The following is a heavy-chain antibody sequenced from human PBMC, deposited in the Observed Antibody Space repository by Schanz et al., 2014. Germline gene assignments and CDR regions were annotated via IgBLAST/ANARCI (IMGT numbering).Heavy chain of an antibody. Sequence: EVQLVESGGGLVKPGGSLRLSCVASGFPFSTYSIHWVHQAPGKGLEWVSYIRSDNNYIYYADSVKGRFTISRDNAKNSLFLQMNSLTAEDTAVYYCVREDMVRGIRAFDIWGQGTMVTVSS. V-gene: IGHV3-21*01. CDR1: GFPFSTYS. CDR2: IRSDNNYI. D-gene: IGHD3-10*01. CDR3: VREDMVRGIRAFDI. J-gene: IGHJ3*02.